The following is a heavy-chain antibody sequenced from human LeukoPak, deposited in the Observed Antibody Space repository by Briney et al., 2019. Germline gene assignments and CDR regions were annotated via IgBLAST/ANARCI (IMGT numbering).Heavy chain of an antibody. V-gene: IGHV3-21*01. J-gene: IGHJ3*02. CDR2: ISSSSSYI. CDR1: GYTFSSYS. Sequence: GGSLRLSCAASGYTFSSYSMNWVRQAPGKGLEWVSSISSSSSYIYYADSVKGRFTISRDNAKNSLYLQMNSLRAEDTAVYYCARDLRADYYDSSGYFAFDIWGQGTMVTVSS. D-gene: IGHD3-22*01. CDR3: ARDLRADYYDSSGYFAFDI.